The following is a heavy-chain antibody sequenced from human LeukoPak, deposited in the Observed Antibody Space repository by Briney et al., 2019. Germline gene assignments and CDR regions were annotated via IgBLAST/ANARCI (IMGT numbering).Heavy chain of an antibody. V-gene: IGHV3-23*01. CDR1: GFTFSIYA. CDR2: ISGSGGTA. J-gene: IGHJ3*02. CDR3: AKAADDFDI. Sequence: GGSLRLSCAASGFTFSIYAMSWVRQAPGKGLEWVSAISGSGGTAYYADSVKGRFTISRDNSKNTLYLQMSSLRSEDTAVYYCAKAADDFDIWGQGTMVTVSS.